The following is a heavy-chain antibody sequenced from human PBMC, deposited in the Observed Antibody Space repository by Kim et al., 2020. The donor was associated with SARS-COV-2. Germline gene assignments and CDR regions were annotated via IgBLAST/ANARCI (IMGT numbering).Heavy chain of an antibody. J-gene: IGHJ6*02. V-gene: IGHV1-18*01. Sequence: ASVKVSCKASGYTFTSYGISWVRQAPGQGLEWMGWISAYNGNTNYAQKLQGRVTMTTDTSTSTAYMELRSLRSDDTAVYYCARGPPDDSSGYRYYYYGMDVWGQWTTVTVSS. CDR1: GYTFTSYG. CDR2: ISAYNGNT. CDR3: ARGPPDDSSGYRYYYYGMDV. D-gene: IGHD3-22*01.